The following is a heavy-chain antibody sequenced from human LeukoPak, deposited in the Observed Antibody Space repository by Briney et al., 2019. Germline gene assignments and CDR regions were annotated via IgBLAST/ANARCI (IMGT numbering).Heavy chain of an antibody. CDR3: ASLRKRGGAFDI. Sequence: PSETLSLICSVSRGSISSSNYYWGWIRQPPGKGLEWIGNNYYSGTTYYNPSLPSLKSRVTILVDTSKNQFSLKLRSVTAADTAVYYCASLRKRGGAFDIWGQGTMVTVSS. V-gene: IGHV4-39*07. J-gene: IGHJ3*02. CDR1: RGSISSSNYY. CDR2: NYYSGTT.